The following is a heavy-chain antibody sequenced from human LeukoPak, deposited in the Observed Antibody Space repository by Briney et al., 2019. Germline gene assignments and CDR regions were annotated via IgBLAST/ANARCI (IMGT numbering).Heavy chain of an antibody. V-gene: IGHV4-4*07. CDR1: GGSFNTYY. CDR2: IYTSGNT. J-gene: IGHJ6*02. D-gene: IGHD2-8*02. CDR3: ARGAAYWYYYYAMDV. Sequence: LETLSLTCTVSGGSFNTYYWSWIRQPAGKGLEWIGRIYTSGNTNYNPSLKSRVTMSVDRSKNQFSLRLSSVTAADTAVYYCARGAAYWYYYYAMDVWGQGTTVTVSS.